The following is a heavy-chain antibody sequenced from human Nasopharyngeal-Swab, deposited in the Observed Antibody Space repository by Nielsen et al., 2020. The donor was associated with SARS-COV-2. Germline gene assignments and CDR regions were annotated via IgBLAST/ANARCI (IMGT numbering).Heavy chain of an antibody. CDR1: GFTFSSYT. CDR3: AREPYSNAYYYYYGMDV. V-gene: IGHV3-48*02. D-gene: IGHD4-11*01. CDR2: ISSSSSTI. J-gene: IGHJ6*02. Sequence: GESLKISCAASGFTFSSYTMNWVRQAPGKGLEWVSYISSSSSTIYYADSVKGRFTISRDNAKNSLYLQMNSLRDEDTAVYYCAREPYSNAYYYYYGMDVWGQGTTVTVSS.